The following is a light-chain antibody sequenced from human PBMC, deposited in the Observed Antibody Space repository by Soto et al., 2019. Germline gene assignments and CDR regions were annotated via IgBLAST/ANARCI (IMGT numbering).Light chain of an antibody. V-gene: IGKV3-15*01. CDR2: GAF. CDR1: QSVTYN. CDR3: QQYNDWPPYS. Sequence: EIVMTQSPATLSVSPWEIATLSCRASQSVTYNVAWYQQKPGQAPRLLIYGAFIRPTGIPARFSGSGSGTEFTLTISSLQSEDFAVYYCQQYNDWPPYSFGQGTKVDIK. J-gene: IGKJ2*01.